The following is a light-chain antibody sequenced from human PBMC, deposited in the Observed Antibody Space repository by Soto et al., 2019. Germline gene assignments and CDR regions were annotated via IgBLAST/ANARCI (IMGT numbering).Light chain of an antibody. CDR3: QQYNNWPPIT. CDR1: QSVNIN. CDR2: GAS. V-gene: IGKV3-15*01. Sequence: EIVMTQSPATLSVSPGERATLSCRASQSVNINLAWYQQKPGQAPRLLIHGASTRATGIPARFSGSGSGTEFTLTISSLQSEDCGVYYCQQYNNWPPITFGQGTRLEIK. J-gene: IGKJ5*01.